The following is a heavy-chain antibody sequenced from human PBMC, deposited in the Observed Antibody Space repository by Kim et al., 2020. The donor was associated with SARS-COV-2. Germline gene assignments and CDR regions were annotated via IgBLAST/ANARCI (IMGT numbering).Heavy chain of an antibody. Sequence: ASVKVSCKASGYTFTSYDINWVRQATGQGLEWMGWMNPNSGNTGYAQKFQGRVTMTRNTSISTAYMELSSLRSEDTAVYYCARVLAADDLVDYWGQGTLVTVSS. D-gene: IGHD6-13*01. CDR2: MNPNSGNT. CDR3: ARVLAADDLVDY. CDR1: GYTFTSYD. V-gene: IGHV1-8*01. J-gene: IGHJ4*02.